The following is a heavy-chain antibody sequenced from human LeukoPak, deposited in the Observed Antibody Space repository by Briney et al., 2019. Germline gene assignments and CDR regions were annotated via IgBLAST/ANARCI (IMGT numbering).Heavy chain of an antibody. V-gene: IGHV1-46*01. CDR2: INPSGGST. CDR3: ARGSSLPTIFGVVTPFDY. D-gene: IGHD3-3*01. Sequence: SAKVSCKASGYTSTSYYMHCVRQAPGQGLEWMGIINPSGGSTSYAQKFQGRITMIRDTSTSTVYMELSSLRSEDTAVYYCARGSSLPTIFGVVTPFDYWGQGTLVTVSS. J-gene: IGHJ4*02. CDR1: GYTSTSYY.